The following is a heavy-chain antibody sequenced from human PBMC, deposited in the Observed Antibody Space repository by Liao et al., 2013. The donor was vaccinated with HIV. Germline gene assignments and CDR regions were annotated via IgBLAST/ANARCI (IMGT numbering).Heavy chain of an antibody. D-gene: IGHD2-21*01. V-gene: IGHV4-61*02. J-gene: IGHJ6*03. CDR1: GGSITSGSYY. CDR3: AREIAGSDHYYYYYNGR. CDR2: IFPSGYT. Sequence: QVQLQESGPGLVKPSQTLSLTCTVSGGSITSGSYYWSWIRQPAGKGLEWIGRIFPSGYTNYNPSLKSRVTISVDTSKNQFSLNLSSVTAADTALYYCAREIAGSDHYYYYYNGRLGQRDHGHRLL.